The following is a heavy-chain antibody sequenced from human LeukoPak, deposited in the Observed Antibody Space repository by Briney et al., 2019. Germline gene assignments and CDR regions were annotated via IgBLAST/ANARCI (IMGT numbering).Heavy chain of an antibody. CDR2: ISGSGSPS. Sequence: GGSLRLSCAASGFTFTGHEMNWVRQAPGKGLERLSCISGSGSPSYYADSVKGRFTISRDNAKNSLYLQMNSLRAEDTAIYYCARGFRDTAMFLDFWGKGTLVTVSS. D-gene: IGHD5-18*01. CDR3: ARGFRDTAMFLDF. V-gene: IGHV3-48*03. J-gene: IGHJ4*02. CDR1: GFTFTGHE.